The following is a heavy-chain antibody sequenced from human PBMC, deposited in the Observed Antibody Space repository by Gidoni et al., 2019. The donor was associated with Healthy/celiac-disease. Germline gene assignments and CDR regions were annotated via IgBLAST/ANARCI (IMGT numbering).Heavy chain of an antibody. V-gene: IGHV4-39*01. Sequence: QLQLQESGPGLVKPSETLSLTCTVSGGSIRSSSYYWGWIRQPPGKGLEWIGSIYYSGSTYYNPSLKSRVTISVDTSKNQFSLKLSSVTAADTAVYYCALRSYYYDSSGYYRLDHFDYWGQGTLVTVSS. D-gene: IGHD3-22*01. CDR2: IYYSGST. CDR3: ALRSYYYDSSGYYRLDHFDY. J-gene: IGHJ4*02. CDR1: GGSIRSSSYY.